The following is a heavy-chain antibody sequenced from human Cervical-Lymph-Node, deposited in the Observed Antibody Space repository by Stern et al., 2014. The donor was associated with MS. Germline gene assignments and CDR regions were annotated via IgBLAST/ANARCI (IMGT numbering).Heavy chain of an antibody. CDR3: VNWGFDF. V-gene: IGHV1-24*01. CDR2: FDPEQGET. J-gene: IGHJ4*02. CDR1: GHTLTELS. Sequence: QVQLVQSGAEVKKPGASVKVSCKVSGHTLTELSIHWVRQAPGKGLEWMGGFDPEQGETIYAQTFQGRVAMTEYTSTDTAYMELSNLRSDDAAMFYCVNWGFDFWGQGTLVAVSS. D-gene: IGHD7-27*01.